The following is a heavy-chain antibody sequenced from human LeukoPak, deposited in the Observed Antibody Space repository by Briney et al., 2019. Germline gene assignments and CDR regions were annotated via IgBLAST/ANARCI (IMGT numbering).Heavy chain of an antibody. CDR1: GYTFTSHA. CDR2: INAGNGNT. D-gene: IGHD1-26*01. V-gene: IGHV1-3*01. CDR3: ARAWRATRDAFDI. Sequence: ASVKVSCKASGYTFTSHAMHWVRQAPGQRLEWMGWINAGNGNTKYSQKFQGRVTITRDTSASTAYMELSSLRSEDTAVYYCARAWRATRDAFDIWGQGTMVTVSS. J-gene: IGHJ3*02.